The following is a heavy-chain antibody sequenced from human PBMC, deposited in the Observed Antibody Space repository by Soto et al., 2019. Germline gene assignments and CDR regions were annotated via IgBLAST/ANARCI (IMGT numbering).Heavy chain of an antibody. CDR1: GFTFSSYA. CDR2: ISYDGSNK. D-gene: IGHD6-13*01. Sequence: PGGSLRLSCAASGFTFSSYAMHWVRQAPGKGLEWVAVISYDGSNKYYADSVKGRFTISRDNSKNTLYLQMNSLRAEDTAVYYCARDLGYSSSWYFLPSPGMDVWGQGTTVTVSS. CDR3: ARDLGYSSSWYFLPSPGMDV. J-gene: IGHJ6*02. V-gene: IGHV3-30-3*01.